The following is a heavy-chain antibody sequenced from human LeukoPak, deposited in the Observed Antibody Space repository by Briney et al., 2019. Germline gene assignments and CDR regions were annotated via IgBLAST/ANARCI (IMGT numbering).Heavy chain of an antibody. CDR3: ARGLRFLEWLSTIDY. Sequence: KPSGTLSLTCAVYGGSFSGYYWSWIRQPPGKGLEWIGEINHSGSTNYNPSLKSRVTISVDTSKNQFSLKLSSVTAADTAVYYCARGLRFLEWLSTIDYWGQGTLVTVSS. CDR1: GGSFSGYY. CDR2: INHSGST. J-gene: IGHJ4*02. V-gene: IGHV4-34*01. D-gene: IGHD3-3*01.